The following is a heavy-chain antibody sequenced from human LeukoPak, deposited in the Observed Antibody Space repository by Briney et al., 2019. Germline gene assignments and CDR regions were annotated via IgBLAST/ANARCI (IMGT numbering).Heavy chain of an antibody. D-gene: IGHD5-12*01. CDR2: ISAYNGNT. J-gene: IGHJ6*03. CDR3: ARGLRLVPYYYYYYMDV. CDR1: GYTFTSYG. Sequence: ASVKVFCKASGYTFTSYGISWVRQAPGQGLEWMGWISAYNGNTNYAQKLQGRVTMTTDTSTSTAYMELRSLRSDDTAVYYCARGLRLVPYYYYYYMDVWGKGTTVTVSS. V-gene: IGHV1-18*01.